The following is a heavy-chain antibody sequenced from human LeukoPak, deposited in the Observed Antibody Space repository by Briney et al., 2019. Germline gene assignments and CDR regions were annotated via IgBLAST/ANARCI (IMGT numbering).Heavy chain of an antibody. V-gene: IGHV3-23*01. D-gene: IGHD3-22*01. CDR3: AKENWGYNWKYDSSGSGINY. J-gene: IGHJ4*02. CDR2: ISGGGGST. CDR1: GFTFSSYA. Sequence: GGSLRLSCAASGFTFSSYAMSWVRQAPGKGLEWFSTISGGGGSTYYSDSVKGRFTISRDNSKNTLYLQMNSLRAEDTAIYYCAKENWGYNWKYDSSGSGINYWGQGTLVTFSS.